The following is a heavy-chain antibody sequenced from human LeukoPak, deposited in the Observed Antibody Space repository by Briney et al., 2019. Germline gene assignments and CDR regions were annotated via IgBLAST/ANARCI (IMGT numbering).Heavy chain of an antibody. CDR1: GFTFSSYG. D-gene: IGHD3-10*01. CDR2: IRYDGSNK. CDR3: AKDKVVRGVIITPFDY. J-gene: IGHJ4*02. V-gene: IGHV3-30*02. Sequence: PGGSLRLSCAASGFTFSSYGMHWVRQAPGKGLEWVAFIRYDGSNKYYADSVKGRFTISRDNSKNTLYLQMNSLRAEDTAVYYCAKDKVVRGVIITPFDYWGQGTLVTVSS.